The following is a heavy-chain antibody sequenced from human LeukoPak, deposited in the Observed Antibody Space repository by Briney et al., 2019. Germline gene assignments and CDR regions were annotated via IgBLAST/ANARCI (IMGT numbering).Heavy chain of an antibody. CDR3: AGYGSGSYYVNWFDP. D-gene: IGHD3-10*01. Sequence: SQTLSLTCTVSGGSISSGDYYWSWIRQPPGKGLEWIGYIFYSESTYNNPSLKSRVNISIDTSKNQFSLNLSSVTVADTAVYYCAGYGSGSYYVNWFDPWGQGTLVIVSS. CDR2: IFYSEST. CDR1: GGSISSGDYY. J-gene: IGHJ5*02. V-gene: IGHV4-30-4*01.